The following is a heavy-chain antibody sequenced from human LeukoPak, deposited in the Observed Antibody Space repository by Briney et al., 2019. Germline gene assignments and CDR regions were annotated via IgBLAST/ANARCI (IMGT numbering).Heavy chain of an antibody. J-gene: IGHJ4*02. Sequence: SVKVSCKASGGTFSSYAISWVRQAPGQGLEWMGGIIPIFGTASYAQKFQGRVTITTDESTSTAYMELSSLRSEDTAVYYCAARYYYDSSGFDYWGQGTLVTVSS. CDR2: IIPIFGTA. V-gene: IGHV1-69*05. D-gene: IGHD3-22*01. CDR3: AARYYYDSSGFDY. CDR1: GGTFSSYA.